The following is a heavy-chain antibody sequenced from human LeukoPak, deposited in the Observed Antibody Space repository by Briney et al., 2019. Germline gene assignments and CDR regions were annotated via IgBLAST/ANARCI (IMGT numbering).Heavy chain of an antibody. Sequence: ASVKVSCKASGYTFTSHYMHWVRQAPGQGLEWMGIINPSGGSTSYAQKFQGRVTMTRDMSTSTVYMELSSLRSEDTAVYYCAREGVRYDFWSGYSPAYMDVWGKGTTVTVSS. J-gene: IGHJ6*03. V-gene: IGHV1-46*01. CDR2: INPSGGST. D-gene: IGHD3-3*01. CDR3: AREGVRYDFWSGYSPAYMDV. CDR1: GYTFTSHY.